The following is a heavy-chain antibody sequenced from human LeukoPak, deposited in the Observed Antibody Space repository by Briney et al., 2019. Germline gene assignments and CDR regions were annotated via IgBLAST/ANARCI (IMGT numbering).Heavy chain of an antibody. CDR3: ARGPGEWLLYDPSDY. Sequence: ASVKVSCKASGGTFSSYAISWVRQAPGQGLEWMGGIIPIFGTANYAQKFQGRVTITADESTSTAYMELRSLRSDDTAVYYCARGPGEWLLYDPSDYWGQGTLVTVSS. CDR1: GGTFSSYA. V-gene: IGHV1-69*13. D-gene: IGHD3-3*01. J-gene: IGHJ4*02. CDR2: IIPIFGTA.